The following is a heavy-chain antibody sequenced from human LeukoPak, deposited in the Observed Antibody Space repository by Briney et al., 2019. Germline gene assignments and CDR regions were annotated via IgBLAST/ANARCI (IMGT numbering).Heavy chain of an antibody. CDR2: INPNSGGT. J-gene: IGHJ5*02. V-gene: IGHV1-2*02. Sequence: ASVKVSLKASGYTFTVYYMHWVRQAPGQGLEWMGWINPNSGGTNYAQKFRGRVTMTRDTSISTAYMELSRLRSDDTAVYYCAREGDYRGDWFDPWGQGTLVTVSS. CDR1: GYTFTVYY. D-gene: IGHD3-16*01. CDR3: AREGDYRGDWFDP.